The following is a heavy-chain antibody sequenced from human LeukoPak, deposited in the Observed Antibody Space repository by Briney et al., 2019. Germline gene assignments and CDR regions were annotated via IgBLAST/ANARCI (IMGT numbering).Heavy chain of an antibody. CDR3: ARAGMARGYFDL. V-gene: IGHV1-46*01. CDR2: INPSGGST. Sequence: AASVKVSCKASGYTFTSYYMHWVRQAPRQGLEWMGIINPSGGSTSYAQKFQGRVTMTRDTSTSTVYMELSSLRSEDTAVYYCARAGMARGYFDLWGRGTLVTVSS. J-gene: IGHJ2*01. CDR1: GYTFTSYY. D-gene: IGHD3-10*01.